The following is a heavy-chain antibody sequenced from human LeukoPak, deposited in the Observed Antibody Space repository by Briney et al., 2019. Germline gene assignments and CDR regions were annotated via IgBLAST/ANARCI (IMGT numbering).Heavy chain of an antibody. CDR1: AGSISSSSYS. CDR3: ARHGLITSGWSHWFDP. CDR2: IYYNGNT. J-gene: IGHJ5*02. D-gene: IGHD2-2*01. Sequence: SETLSLTCTVPAGSISSSSYSWGWIRQPPGKGLEWIGTIYYNGNTYYSPSLKSRVTISVDTSKNQFSLKLSSMTAAETAVYYCARHGLITSGWSHWFDPWGQGTLVTVSS. V-gene: IGHV4-39*01.